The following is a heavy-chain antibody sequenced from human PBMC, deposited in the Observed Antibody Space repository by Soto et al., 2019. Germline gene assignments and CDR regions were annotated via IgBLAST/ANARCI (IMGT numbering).Heavy chain of an antibody. CDR2: IYHSGST. Sequence: SETVSLTCAVSGYSISSGYYWGWIRQPPGKGLEWIGSIYHSGSTYYNPSLKSRVTISVDTSKNQFSLKLSSVTAADTAVYYCARGVVVITAGAFDIWGQGTMVTVSS. J-gene: IGHJ3*02. V-gene: IGHV4-38-2*01. CDR3: ARGVVVITAGAFDI. D-gene: IGHD3-22*01. CDR1: GYSISSGYY.